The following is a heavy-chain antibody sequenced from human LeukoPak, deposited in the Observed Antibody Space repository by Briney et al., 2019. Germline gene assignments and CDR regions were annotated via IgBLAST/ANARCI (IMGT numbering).Heavy chain of an antibody. CDR3: VKDRCDRTTCPEV. D-gene: IGHD2-2*01. V-gene: IGHV3-23*01. CDR1: GFTFSSYA. J-gene: IGHJ4*02. CDR2: ISGSGGST. Sequence: PGGSLRLSCAASGFTFSSYAMPWVRQAPGKGLEWVSAISGSGGSTYYADSVKGRFTISRDNSKNTLYLQMNSLRAEDTAVYYCVKDRCDRTTCPEVWGQGTLVTVSS.